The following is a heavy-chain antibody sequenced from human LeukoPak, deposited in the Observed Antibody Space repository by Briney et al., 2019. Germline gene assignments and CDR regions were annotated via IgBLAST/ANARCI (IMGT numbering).Heavy chain of an antibody. D-gene: IGHD3-10*01. CDR2: MNPNSGNT. CDR1: GYTFTSYG. Sequence: GASVKVSCKASGYTFTSYGISWVRQAPGQGLEWMGWMNPNSGNTGYAQKFQGRVTMTRNTSISTAYMELSSLRSEDTAVYYCARDWSYSPYYYGMDVWGQGTTVTVSS. V-gene: IGHV1-8*02. J-gene: IGHJ6*02. CDR3: ARDWSYSPYYYGMDV.